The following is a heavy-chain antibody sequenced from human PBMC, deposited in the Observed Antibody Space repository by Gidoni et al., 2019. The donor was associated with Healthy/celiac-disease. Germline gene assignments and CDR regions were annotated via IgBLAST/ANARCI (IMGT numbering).Heavy chain of an antibody. CDR2: IIPIFGTA. Sequence: QVQLVQSGDEVKKPGSSVKVSCKASGGNFSSYAISWVRQAPGQGLEWMGGIIPIFGTANYAQKFQGRVTITADKSTSTAYMELSSLRSEDTAVYYCARGPPPGWIDGIYFDYWGQGTLVTVSS. J-gene: IGHJ4*02. CDR3: ARGPPPGWIDGIYFDY. D-gene: IGHD6-19*01. CDR1: GGNFSSYA. V-gene: IGHV1-69*06.